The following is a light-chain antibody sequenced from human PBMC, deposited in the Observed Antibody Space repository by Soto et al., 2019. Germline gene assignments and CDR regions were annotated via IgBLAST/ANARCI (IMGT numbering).Light chain of an antibody. V-gene: IGKV1-39*01. CDR1: QSVNSY. CDR2: AST. J-gene: IGKJ2*01. Sequence: DIQVTQSPSSLSASVGDRVTVACRTRQSVNSYLNWYQQKPGKAPKLLIYASTSLQSGVPARFSGSGFGTYFSLTISSLQPEDFATYYCQQSYSSLYTFGQGTKLEIK. CDR3: QQSYSSLYT.